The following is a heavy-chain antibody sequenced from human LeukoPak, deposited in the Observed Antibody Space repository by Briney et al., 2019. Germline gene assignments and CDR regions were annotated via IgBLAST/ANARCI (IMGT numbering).Heavy chain of an antibody. CDR3: ARAIFGVVHDAFDI. CDR2: ISSSSSYI. CDR1: GFTFSSYS. V-gene: IGHV3-21*01. J-gene: IGHJ3*02. D-gene: IGHD3-3*01. Sequence: PGGSLRLSCAASGFTFSSYSMNWVRQAPGKGLEWVSSISSSSSYIYYADPVKGRFTISRDNAKNSLYLQMNSLRAEDTAVYYCARAIFGVVHDAFDIWGQGTMVTVSS.